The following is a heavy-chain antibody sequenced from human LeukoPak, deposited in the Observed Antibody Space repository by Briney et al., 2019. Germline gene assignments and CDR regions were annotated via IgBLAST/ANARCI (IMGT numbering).Heavy chain of an antibody. J-gene: IGHJ5*02. CDR2: MNPNSGNT. CDR3: AREGIIPFDP. V-gene: IGHV1-8*03. Sequence: ASVKVSCKASGYTFTSYDINWVRQATGQGLEWMGWMNPNSGNTGYAQKFQGRVTITADESTSTAYMELSSLRSEDTAVYYCAREGIIPFDPWGQGTLVTVSS. CDR1: GYTFTSYD. D-gene: IGHD3-16*01.